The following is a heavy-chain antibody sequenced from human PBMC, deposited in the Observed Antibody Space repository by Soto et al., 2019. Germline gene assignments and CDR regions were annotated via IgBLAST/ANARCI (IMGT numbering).Heavy chain of an antibody. Sequence: QVQLVQSGAEVKKPGASVKVSCKASGYTFTSYGISWVRQAPGQGLEWMGWISAYNGNTNYAQKLQGRVTMNTDTSTSTAYMELRSLRSDDTAVYYCARVSLRQQLATYFDYWGQGTLVTVSS. J-gene: IGHJ4*02. CDR3: ARVSLRQQLATYFDY. D-gene: IGHD6-13*01. CDR1: GYTFTSYG. CDR2: ISAYNGNT. V-gene: IGHV1-18*04.